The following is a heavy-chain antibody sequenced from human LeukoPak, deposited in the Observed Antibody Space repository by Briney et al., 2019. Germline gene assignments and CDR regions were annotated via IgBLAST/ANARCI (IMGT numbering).Heavy chain of an antibody. J-gene: IGHJ5*02. CDR1: GGSFSGYY. CDR2: INHSGST. D-gene: IGHD2-2*01. Sequence: SETLSLTCAVYGGSFSGYYWSWVRQPPGKGLEWIGEINHSGSTNYNPSLKSRVTISVDTSKNQFSLKLSSVTAADTAVYYCARGLGYCSSTSCYVGVWFDPWGQGTLVTVSS. CDR3: ARGLGYCSSTSCYVGVWFDP. V-gene: IGHV4-34*01.